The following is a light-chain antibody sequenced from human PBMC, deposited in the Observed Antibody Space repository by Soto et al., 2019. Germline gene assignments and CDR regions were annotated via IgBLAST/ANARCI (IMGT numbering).Light chain of an antibody. J-gene: IGKJ1*01. Sequence: VVLTQSPDTRSLSPGERATLSCRAGQPVNNNFLAWYRQNTGQAPRLLIYGASTRATGVPDRFSGSGSGTDFTLTISRLEPEDFAVYFCQQYGNTPRTFGQGTKVDIK. CDR1: QPVNNNF. V-gene: IGKV3-20*01. CDR3: QQYGNTPRT. CDR2: GAS.